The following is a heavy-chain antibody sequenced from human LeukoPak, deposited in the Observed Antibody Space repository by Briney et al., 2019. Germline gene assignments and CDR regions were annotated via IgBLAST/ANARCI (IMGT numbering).Heavy chain of an antibody. CDR2: INHSGST. D-gene: IGHD3-22*01. CDR1: GGSFSGYY. Sequence: SETLSLTCAVYGGSFSGYYWSRIRQPPGKGQEWIGEINHSGSTNYNPSLKSRVTISVDTSKNQFSLKLSSVTAADTAVYYCARANGDYYDRPFDYWGQGTLVTVSS. CDR3: ARANGDYYDRPFDY. V-gene: IGHV4-34*01. J-gene: IGHJ4*02.